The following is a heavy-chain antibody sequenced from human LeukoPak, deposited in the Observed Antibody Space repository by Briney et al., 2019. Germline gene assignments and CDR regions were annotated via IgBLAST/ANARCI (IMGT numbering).Heavy chain of an antibody. D-gene: IGHD3-3*01. V-gene: IGHV3-21*01. CDR1: GFTFSSYS. CDR2: ISSSSSYI. J-gene: IGHJ3*02. Sequence: PGGSLRLSCAASGFTFSSYSMNWVRQAPGKGLEWVSSISSSSSYIYYADSVKGRFTISRDNATNSLYLQMNSLRAEDTAVYYCARDGSYDFWSGIDAFDIWGQGTMVTVSS. CDR3: ARDGSYDFWSGIDAFDI.